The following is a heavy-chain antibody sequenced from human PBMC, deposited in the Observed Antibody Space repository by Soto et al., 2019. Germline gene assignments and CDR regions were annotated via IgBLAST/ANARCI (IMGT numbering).Heavy chain of an antibody. CDR2: ISYDGSHK. V-gene: IGHV3-30*03. D-gene: IGHD6-25*01. CDR3: ARPPLEDGYNSYFDS. J-gene: IGHJ4*02. CDR1: GFTFSSCA. Sequence: QVQLVESGGGVVQPGRSLRLSCAASGFTFSSCAMHWVRQAPGKGLEWVAVISYDGSHKYYADSVKGRFTISRDNLKNTLYLQMNSLRPEDTAVYFCARPPLEDGYNSYFDSWGQGTLVTVSS.